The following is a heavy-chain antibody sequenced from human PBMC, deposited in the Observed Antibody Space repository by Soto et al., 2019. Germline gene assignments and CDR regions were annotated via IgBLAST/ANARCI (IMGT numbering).Heavy chain of an antibody. D-gene: IGHD3-9*01. V-gene: IGHV4-31*03. J-gene: IGHJ5*02. CDR3: ARVASRPYILTGYAEFDP. CDR1: GGSISSGGYY. Sequence: PSETLSLTCTVSGGSISSGGYYWSWIRQHPGKGLEWIGYIYYSGSTYYNPSLKSRVTISVDTSKNQFSLKLSSVTAADTAVYYCARVASRPYILTGYAEFDPWGQGTLVTVSS. CDR2: IYYSGST.